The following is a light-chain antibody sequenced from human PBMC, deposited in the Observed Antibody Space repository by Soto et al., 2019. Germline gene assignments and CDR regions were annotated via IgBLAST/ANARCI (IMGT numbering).Light chain of an antibody. CDR3: QQYGSSPPYT. CDR1: QSVSSSY. CDR2: GAS. Sequence: EIVLTQSTGTLSLSPGERATLSCRASQSVSSSYLAWYQQKPGQAPRLLIYGASSRATGIPDRFSGSGSGTDFTLTISRLEPEYVAVYYCQQYGSSPPYTCGQVTKLEIK. J-gene: IGKJ2*01. V-gene: IGKV3-20*01.